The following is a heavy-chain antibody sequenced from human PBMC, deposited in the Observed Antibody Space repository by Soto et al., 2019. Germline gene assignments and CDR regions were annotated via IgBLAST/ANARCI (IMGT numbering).Heavy chain of an antibody. CDR2: IYDSGST. J-gene: IGHJ6*02. D-gene: IGHD5-18*01. V-gene: IGHV4-59*01. CDR3: ARDRRYSYVHYYYYGMDV. Sequence: QVQLQESGPGLVKPSETLSLTCTVSGGSISSYYWSWIRQTPGKGLEWIGYIYDSGSTNYNPSLKSRVTRAVDTSKNQFSLKLSSVTAADTAVYYCARDRRYSYVHYYYYGMDVWGQWTTVTVSS. CDR1: GGSISSYY.